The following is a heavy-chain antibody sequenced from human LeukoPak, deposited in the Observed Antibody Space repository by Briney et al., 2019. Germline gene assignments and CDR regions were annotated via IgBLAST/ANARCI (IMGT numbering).Heavy chain of an antibody. CDR2: INPNSGAT. J-gene: IGHJ5*01. CDR1: GNSFNDYY. D-gene: IGHD1-26*01. Sequence: ASVKFSCKASGNSFNDYYVDWVRQAPGQGLEWMGWINPNSGATNYAHKFQGRVTMTRDTSMTPPYIDVVSRRSGDTAVYSCARRVTSVRIKHNWFDCGGQGTLLTVSS. CDR3: ARRVTSVRIKHNWFDC. V-gene: IGHV1-2*07.